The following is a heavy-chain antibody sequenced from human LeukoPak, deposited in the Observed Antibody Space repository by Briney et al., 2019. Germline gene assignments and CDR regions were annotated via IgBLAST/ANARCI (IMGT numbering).Heavy chain of an antibody. Sequence: GGSLRLSCAGSGFVFSDFYINWIRHPPGKGLEWLAYISPDGSYTTYGDSVKGRFVISRDNAKNSVSLQMNSLRVEDTAVYFCASDKVSGVFDYWGQGARVTVS. CDR1: GFVFSDFY. CDR3: ASDKVSGVFDY. CDR2: ISPDGSYT. D-gene: IGHD5/OR15-5a*01. J-gene: IGHJ4*02. V-gene: IGHV3-11*05.